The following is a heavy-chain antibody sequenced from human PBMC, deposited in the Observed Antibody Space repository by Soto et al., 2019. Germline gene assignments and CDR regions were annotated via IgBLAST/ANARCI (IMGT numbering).Heavy chain of an antibody. CDR2: INHSGST. Sequence: PSETLSLTCAVYGGSFSGYYWSWIRQPPGKGLEWIGEINHSGSTNYNPSLKSRVTISVDTSKNQFSLKLSSVTAADTAVYYCARGYYDFWSGYYPFDYWGQGTLVTDSS. D-gene: IGHD3-3*01. J-gene: IGHJ4*02. CDR1: GGSFSGYY. CDR3: ARGYYDFWSGYYPFDY. V-gene: IGHV4-34*01.